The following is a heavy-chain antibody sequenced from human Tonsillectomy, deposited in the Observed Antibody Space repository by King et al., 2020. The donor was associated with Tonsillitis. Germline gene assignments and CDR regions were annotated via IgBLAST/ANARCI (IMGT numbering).Heavy chain of an antibody. CDR3: AKDYPLTGAFDF. CDR1: GFTFNSYA. Sequence: VQLVESGGTLVQPGGSLRLSCAASGFTFNSYAMNWVRQAPGKGLEWVSTITGGGGSTYYADSVKGRFNISRDNSKNTLYLQMDSLRAEDTAVYYCAKDYPLTGAFDFWGQGTMVTVSS. V-gene: IGHV3-23*04. CDR2: ITGGGGST. J-gene: IGHJ3*01.